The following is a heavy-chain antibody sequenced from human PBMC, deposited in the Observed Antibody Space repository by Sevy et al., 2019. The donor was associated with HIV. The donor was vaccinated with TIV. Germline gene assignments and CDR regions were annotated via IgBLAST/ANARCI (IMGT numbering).Heavy chain of an antibody. V-gene: IGHV3-11*01. D-gene: IGHD3-10*01. CDR1: GFTFKDYY. Sequence: GGSLRLSCAASGFTFKDYYMNWIRQAPGKGLEWVSYISDGGTTIYYADSVKGRFTISRDNAKNSMYLQMNSLRAEDTAVHYCAREGDLRYFDFWGRGTLVTVSS. CDR2: ISDGGTTI. CDR3: AREGDLRYFDF. J-gene: IGHJ2*01.